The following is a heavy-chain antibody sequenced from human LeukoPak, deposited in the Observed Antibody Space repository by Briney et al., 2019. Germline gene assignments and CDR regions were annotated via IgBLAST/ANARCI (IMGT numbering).Heavy chain of an antibody. J-gene: IGHJ4*02. CDR1: GGSISSSSYY. Sequence: PSETLSLTCTVSGGSISSSSYYWGWIRQPPGKGLEWIGSIYYSGCTYYNPSLKSRVTISVDTSKNQFSLKLSSVTAADTAVYYCASLHYDFWSGYYKGGDYWGQGTLVTVSS. CDR2: IYYSGCT. D-gene: IGHD3-3*01. CDR3: ASLHYDFWSGYYKGGDY. V-gene: IGHV4-39*01.